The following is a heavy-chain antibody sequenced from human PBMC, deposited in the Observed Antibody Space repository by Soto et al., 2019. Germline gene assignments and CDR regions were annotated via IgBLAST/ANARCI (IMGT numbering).Heavy chain of an antibody. CDR3: ARALGKYYDFWSGYSTQFDY. V-gene: IGHV3-72*01. J-gene: IGHJ4*02. CDR2: TRNKAKSYTT. CDR1: GFTFSDHY. Sequence: GGSLRLSCAASGFTFSDHYMDWVRQAPGKGLEWVGRTRNKAKSYTTEYAASVKGRFTISRDDSKKSLYLQMNSLKTEDTAVYYCARALGKYYDFWSGYSTQFDYWGQGTLVTVSS. D-gene: IGHD3-3*01.